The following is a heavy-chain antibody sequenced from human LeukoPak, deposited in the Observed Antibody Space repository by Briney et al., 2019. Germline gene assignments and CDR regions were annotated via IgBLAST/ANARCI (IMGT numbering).Heavy chain of an antibody. CDR1: GFTFSTYV. Sequence: GGSLRLSCAASGFTFSTYVMSRVRQAPGKGLEWVSAISGSGGSTYYADSVKGRFTISRDNSKNTLYLQMNSLGAEDTAVYYCARDRYSSSLDYWGQGTLVTVSS. D-gene: IGHD6-6*01. V-gene: IGHV3-23*01. J-gene: IGHJ4*02. CDR3: ARDRYSSSLDY. CDR2: ISGSGGST.